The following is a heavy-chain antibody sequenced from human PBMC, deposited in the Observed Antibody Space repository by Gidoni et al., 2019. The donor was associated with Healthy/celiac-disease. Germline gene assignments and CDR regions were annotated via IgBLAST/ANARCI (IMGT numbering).Heavy chain of an antibody. Sequence: QVQLVESGGGVVQPGRSLRLSCAASGFTFSRYGMHWVRQAPGKGLEWVAVISYDGSNKYYADSVKGRFTISRDNSKNTLYLQMNSLRAEDTAVYYCAKEISGVGYFDWLRGEITYYYYGMDVWGQGTTVTVSS. D-gene: IGHD3-9*01. V-gene: IGHV3-30*18. CDR2: ISYDGSNK. J-gene: IGHJ6*02. CDR3: AKEISGVGYFDWLRGEITYYYYGMDV. CDR1: GFTFSRYG.